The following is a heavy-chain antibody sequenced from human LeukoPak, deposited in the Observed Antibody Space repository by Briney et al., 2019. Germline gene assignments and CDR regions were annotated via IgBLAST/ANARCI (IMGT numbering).Heavy chain of an antibody. J-gene: IGHJ4*02. CDR1: GYSLSSGYY. CDR2: SYHSGST. CDR3: ARQEVGYSSRGSPYYFDY. Sequence: SETLSLTCAVSGYSLSSGYYWGWIRQPPGKGLEWIGSSYHSGSTYYNPSLKSRVTISVDTSKNQFSLKLSSVTAADTAVYYCARQEVGYSSRGSPYYFDYWGQGTLVTVSS. D-gene: IGHD6-13*01. V-gene: IGHV4-38-2*01.